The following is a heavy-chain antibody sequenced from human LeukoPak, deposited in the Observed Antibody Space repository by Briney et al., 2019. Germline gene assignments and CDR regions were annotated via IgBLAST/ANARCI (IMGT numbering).Heavy chain of an antibody. D-gene: IGHD3-16*01. CDR3: ARVVPYDYVLYYYMDV. J-gene: IGHJ6*03. V-gene: IGHV3-48*02. Sequence: GGSVRLSCAASGFTFSIYSMNWARQAPGTGLEWDSYISSSSSTIYYAYSVKGRFTISRDNAKNSLYLQMNSLRDEDTAVYYCARVVPYDYVLYYYMDVWGKGTTVTVSS. CDR1: GFTFSIYS. CDR2: ISSSSSTI.